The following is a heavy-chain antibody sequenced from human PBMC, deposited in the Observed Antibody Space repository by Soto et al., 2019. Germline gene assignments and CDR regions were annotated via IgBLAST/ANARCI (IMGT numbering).Heavy chain of an antibody. J-gene: IGHJ4*02. CDR2: IYYSGST. CDR3: ARGGYNWNYFGY. D-gene: IGHD1-20*01. CDR1: GGSISSYY. V-gene: IGHV4-59*01. Sequence: PSETLSLTCTVSGGSISSYYWSWIRQPPGKGLEWIGYIYYSGSTNYNPSLKSRVTISVDTSKNQFSLKLSSVTAADTAVYYCARGGYNWNYFGYWGQGTQVTVSS.